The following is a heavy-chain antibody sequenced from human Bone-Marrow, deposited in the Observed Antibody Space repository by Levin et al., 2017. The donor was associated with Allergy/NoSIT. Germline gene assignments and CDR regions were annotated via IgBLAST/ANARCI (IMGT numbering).Heavy chain of an antibody. J-gene: IGHJ6*03. D-gene: IGHD3/OR15-3a*01. CDR3: ARDPQFKIFGLVRLGTMDV. CDR1: GFTFSRDG. CDR2: IGYDGSNK. Sequence: GGSLRLSCEASGFTFSRDGMHWVRQAPGKGPEWVAVIGYDGSNKYYADSVKGRFTISRDNSKNTLYLQMNSLRAEDTAVYYCARDPQFKIFGLVRLGTMDVWGKGTTVTVSS. V-gene: IGHV3-33*01.